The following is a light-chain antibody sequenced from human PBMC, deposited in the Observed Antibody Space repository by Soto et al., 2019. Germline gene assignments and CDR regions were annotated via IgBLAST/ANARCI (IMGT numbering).Light chain of an antibody. CDR2: KAS. Sequence: DIQTQSPSTLSGSVGDRVTITCRASQTISSWLAWYQQKPGKAPKLLIYKASTLKSGVPSRFSGSGSGTEFSLTISSLQPDDFATYYCQHYNSYSEAFGQGTKVELK. CDR1: QTISSW. V-gene: IGKV1-5*03. CDR3: QHYNSYSEA. J-gene: IGKJ1*01.